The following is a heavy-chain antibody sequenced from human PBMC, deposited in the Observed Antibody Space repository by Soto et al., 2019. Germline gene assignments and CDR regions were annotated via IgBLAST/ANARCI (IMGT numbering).Heavy chain of an antibody. Sequence: QVQLVESGGGVVQPGRSLRLSCAASGFTFSSYGMHWVRQAPGKGLEWVAVIWYDGSNKYYADSVKGRFTISRDNSKNALYLQMNSLRAEDTAVYYCASEYCRGGSCYYYGMDVWGQGTTVTVS. J-gene: IGHJ6*02. CDR3: ASEYCRGGSCYYYGMDV. CDR2: IWYDGSNK. CDR1: GFTFSSYG. D-gene: IGHD2-15*01. V-gene: IGHV3-33*01.